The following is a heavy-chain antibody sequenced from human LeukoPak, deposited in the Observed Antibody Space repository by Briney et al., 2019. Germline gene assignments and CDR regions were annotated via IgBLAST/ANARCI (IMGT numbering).Heavy chain of an antibody. D-gene: IGHD1-26*01. CDR2: MFYSGSA. CDR1: GGSISIYY. V-gene: IGHV4-59*01. CDR3: ARMGMGPPGHGAFDP. Sequence: SETLSLTCSVSGGSISIYYWSWIRQPPGKGLEWIAYMFYSGSAEYNPSLKSRVTVSVDTSRNQLSLKLSSVTAADTAVYYCARMGMGPPGHGAFDPWGQGTLVTVSS. J-gene: IGHJ5*02.